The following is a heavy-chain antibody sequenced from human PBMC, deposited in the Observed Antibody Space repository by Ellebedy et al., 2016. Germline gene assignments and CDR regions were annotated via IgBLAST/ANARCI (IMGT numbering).Heavy chain of an antibody. CDR3: ARHGCGGDCGDYYYYGMDV. CDR2: IYYSGST. V-gene: IGHV4-59*08. Sequence: SETLSLXCTVSGGSISSYYWSWIRQPPGKGLEWIGYIYYSGSTNYNPSLKSRVTISVDTSKNQFSLKLSSVTAADTAVYYCARHGCGGDCGDYYYYGMDVWGQGTTVTVSS. CDR1: GGSISSYY. J-gene: IGHJ6*02. D-gene: IGHD2-21*02.